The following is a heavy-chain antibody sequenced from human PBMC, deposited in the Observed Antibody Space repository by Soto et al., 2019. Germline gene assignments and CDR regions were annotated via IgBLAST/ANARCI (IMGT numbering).Heavy chain of an antibody. V-gene: IGHV4-59*01. CDR3: ARDTTFGVGWLDP. CDR2: IYYSGST. D-gene: IGHD3-10*02. Sequence: QVQLQESGPGLVKPSETLSLTCTVSGGSINGYYWSWIRQPPGKGLEWIGYIYYSGSTKYNPSLKSRVTISLDTSKNQFSLKLMSVTTADTAVYYCARDTTFGVGWLDPWGQGTLVTVSS. CDR1: GGSINGYY. J-gene: IGHJ5*02.